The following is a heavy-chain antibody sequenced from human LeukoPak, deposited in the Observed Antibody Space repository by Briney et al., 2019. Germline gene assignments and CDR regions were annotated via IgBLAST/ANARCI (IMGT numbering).Heavy chain of an antibody. CDR2: ISGSGGST. V-gene: IGHV3-23*01. CDR1: GFTFSSYA. D-gene: IGHD3-22*01. Sequence: GGSLRLSCAAPGFTFSSYAMSWVRQAPGKGLEWVSAISGSGGSTYYADSVKGRFTISRDNSKNTLYLQMNSLRAEDTAVYYCAKAGYTKYYYDSSGYPPAYWGQGTLVTVSS. J-gene: IGHJ4*02. CDR3: AKAGYTKYYYDSSGYPPAY.